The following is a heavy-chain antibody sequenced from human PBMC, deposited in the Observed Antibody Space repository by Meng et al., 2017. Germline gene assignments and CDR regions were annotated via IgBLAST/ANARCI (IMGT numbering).Heavy chain of an antibody. CDR1: GGSISSGGYD. Sequence: VQRRGPGPGRGKPSPTLSITCTVSGGSISSGGYDWSWIRQHPGKGLEWIGYIYYSGSTYYNPSLKSLVTISVDTSKNQFSLKLSSVTAADTAVYYCARTVTSLVLDIWGQGTMVTVSS. V-gene: IGHV4-31*01. CDR2: IYYSGST. J-gene: IGHJ3*02. D-gene: IGHD4-17*01. CDR3: ARTVTSLVLDI.